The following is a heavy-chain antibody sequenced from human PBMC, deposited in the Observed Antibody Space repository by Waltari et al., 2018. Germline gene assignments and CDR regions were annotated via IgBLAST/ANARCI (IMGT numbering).Heavy chain of an antibody. Sequence: EVQLLESGGGLVQPGGSLRLSCAASGFTFSSYAMSWVRQAPGKGLEWVSAIRGSGGSTYYTDSVKGRFTISRDNSKNTLYLQMNSLRAEDTAVYYCAKSYIVVVPATDYWGQGTLVTVSS. J-gene: IGHJ4*02. CDR3: AKSYIVVVPATDY. CDR2: IRGSGGST. CDR1: GFTFSSYA. V-gene: IGHV3-23*01. D-gene: IGHD2-2*01.